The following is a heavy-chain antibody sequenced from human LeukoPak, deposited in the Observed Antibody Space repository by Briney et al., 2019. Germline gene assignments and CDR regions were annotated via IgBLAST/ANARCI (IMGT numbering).Heavy chain of an antibody. D-gene: IGHD2-2*03. V-gene: IGHV4-59*01. CDR1: GGSISSYY. CDR2: IYYSGST. Sequence: SETLSLTCTVSGGSISSYYWSWIRQPPGKGLEWIGYIYYSGSTNYNPSLKSRVTISVDTSKNQFSLKLSSVTAADTAVYYCARDGLAALGWFDPWGQGTLVTVSS. CDR3: ARDGLAALGWFDP. J-gene: IGHJ5*02.